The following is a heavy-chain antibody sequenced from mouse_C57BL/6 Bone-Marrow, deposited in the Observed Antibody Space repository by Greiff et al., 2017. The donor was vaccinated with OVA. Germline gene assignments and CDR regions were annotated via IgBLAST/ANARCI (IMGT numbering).Heavy chain of an antibody. CDR3: ARGAMDDYDSWFAY. CDR1: GYAFTNYL. Sequence: VQLQQSGAELVRPGPSVKVSCKASGYAFTNYLIEWVKQRPGQGLEWIGVINPGSGGTNYNEKFKGKATLTADKSSSTAYMQLSSLTSEDSAVYFCARGAMDDYDSWFAYWGQGTLVTVSA. D-gene: IGHD2-4*01. CDR2: INPGSGGT. J-gene: IGHJ3*01. V-gene: IGHV1-54*01.